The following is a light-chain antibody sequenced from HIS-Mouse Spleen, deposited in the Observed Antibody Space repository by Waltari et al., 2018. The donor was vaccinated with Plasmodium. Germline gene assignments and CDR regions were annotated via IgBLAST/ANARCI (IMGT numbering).Light chain of an antibody. Sequence: IVMTQSPATLSVSPGERATLSCRASQSVSSNLAWYQQKPCQAPRLLIYGASTRATGIPARFSGSGSGTEFTLTISSLQSEDFAVYYCQQYNNWSFTFGPGTKVDIK. CDR2: GAS. CDR3: QQYNNWSFT. J-gene: IGKJ3*01. V-gene: IGKV3-15*01. CDR1: QSVSSN.